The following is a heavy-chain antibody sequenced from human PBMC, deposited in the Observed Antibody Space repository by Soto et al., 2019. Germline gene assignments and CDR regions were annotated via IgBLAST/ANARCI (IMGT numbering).Heavy chain of an antibody. CDR1: GFTFSSYG. CDR3: AKSGGRIVVVVAATVDY. CDR2: ISYDGSNK. Sequence: GGSLRLSCAASGFTFSSYGMHWVRQAPGKGLEWVAVISYDGSNKYYADSVKGRFTISRDNSKNTLYLQMNSLRAEDTAVYYCAKSGGRIVVVVAATVDYWGQGTLVTVSS. V-gene: IGHV3-30*18. J-gene: IGHJ4*02. D-gene: IGHD2-15*01.